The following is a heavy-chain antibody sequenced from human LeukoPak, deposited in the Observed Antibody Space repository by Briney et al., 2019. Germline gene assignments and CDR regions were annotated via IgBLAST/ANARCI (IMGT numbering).Heavy chain of an antibody. D-gene: IGHD1-1*01. CDR2: ISWNSGST. V-gene: IGHV3-9*01. J-gene: IGHJ3*02. Sequence: GRSLRLSCAASGFTFDDYAMHWVRQAPGKGLEWVSGISWNSGSTGYADSVKGRFTISRDNAKNSLYLQMNSLRAEDTALYYCAKDLATTGTFDIWGQGTMVTVPS. CDR3: AKDLATTGTFDI. CDR1: GFTFDDYA.